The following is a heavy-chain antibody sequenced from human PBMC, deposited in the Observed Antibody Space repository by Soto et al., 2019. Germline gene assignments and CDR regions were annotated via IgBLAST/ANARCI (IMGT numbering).Heavy chain of an antibody. CDR3: AKINYDSRGYYPTWFAP. CDR1: GFTFSSYS. Sequence: PGGSLRLSCAASGFTFSSYSMNWVRQAPGKGLEWVSSISSSSSYIYYADSVKGRFTISRDNAKNSLYLQMNSLRAEDTAVYYCAKINYDSRGYYPTWFAPWGKGTLVTVSS. CDR2: ISSSSSYI. D-gene: IGHD3-22*01. V-gene: IGHV3-21*01. J-gene: IGHJ5*02.